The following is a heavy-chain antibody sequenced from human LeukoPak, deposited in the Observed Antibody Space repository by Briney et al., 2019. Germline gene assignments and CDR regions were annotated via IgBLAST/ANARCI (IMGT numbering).Heavy chain of an antibody. J-gene: IGHJ3*02. CDR1: GFTFSNYA. Sequence: GGSLRLSCVASGFTFSNYAMGWVRQAPGKRPEWVSSLTDSGGTTYYVDSVKGRFDIYRDNSKNTLYLHMNSLRAEDTAVYYCAKKRDAFDIWGQGTVVTVSS. CDR2: LTDSGGTT. V-gene: IGHV3-23*01. D-gene: IGHD5-24*01. CDR3: AKKRDAFDI.